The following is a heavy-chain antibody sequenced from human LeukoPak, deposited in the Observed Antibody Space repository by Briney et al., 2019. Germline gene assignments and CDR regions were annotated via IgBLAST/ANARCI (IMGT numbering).Heavy chain of an antibody. CDR2: IYHSGST. V-gene: IGHV4-38-2*02. CDR3: ASIYSSSWFLNWFDP. Sequence: SETLSLTCTVSGYSISSGYFWGWIRQAPGKGLEYIGTIYHSGSTYYNPSLKSRVTISVDTSKNQFSLKLNSVTAADTAVYYCASIYSSSWFLNWFDPWGQGTLVTVSS. D-gene: IGHD6-13*01. J-gene: IGHJ5*02. CDR1: GYSISSGYF.